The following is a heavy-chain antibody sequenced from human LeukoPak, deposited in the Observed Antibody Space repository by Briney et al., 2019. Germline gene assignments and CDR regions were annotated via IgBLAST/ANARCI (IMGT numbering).Heavy chain of an antibody. V-gene: IGHV4-59*01. J-gene: IGHJ5*02. CDR1: GGSISSYY. D-gene: IGHD2-2*01. CDR3: ARGHRKNARQEARWFDP. CDR2: IYYSGST. Sequence: SETLSLTCTVSGGSISSYYWSWIRQPPGKGLEWIGDIYYSGSTNYNPSLKSRVTISVDTSKNQFSLKLSSVTAADTAVYYCARGHRKNARQEARWFDPWGQGTLVTVSS.